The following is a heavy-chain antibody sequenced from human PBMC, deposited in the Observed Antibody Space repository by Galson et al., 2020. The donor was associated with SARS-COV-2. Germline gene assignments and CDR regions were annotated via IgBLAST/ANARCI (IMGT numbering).Heavy chain of an antibody. CDR2: IYHSGST. D-gene: IGHD2-15*01. CDR1: GGSISSYY. J-gene: IGHJ6*03. Sequence: SETLSLTCTVSGGSISSYYWSWIRQPPAKGLEWIGYIYHSGSTNYNPSLKSRVTLSVDTSKNQFSLKLSSVTAADTAVYYCAGSLAATYWDYYYYYYMDVWGKGTTVTVSS. V-gene: IGHV4-59*01. CDR3: AGSLAATYWDYYYYYYMDV.